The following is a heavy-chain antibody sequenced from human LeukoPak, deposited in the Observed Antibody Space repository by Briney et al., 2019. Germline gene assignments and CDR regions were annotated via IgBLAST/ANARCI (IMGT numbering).Heavy chain of an antibody. D-gene: IGHD6-6*01. CDR3: ARTQLRPSLWYFDL. V-gene: IGHV1-69*13. CDR2: IIPIFGTA. CDR1: GGTFSSYA. Sequence: ASVKVSCKASGGTFSSYAISWVRQAPGQGLEWMGGIIPIFGTANYAQKFQGRVTITADESTSTAYMELSSLRSEDTAVYYCARTQLRPSLWYFDLWGRGTLVTVSS. J-gene: IGHJ2*01.